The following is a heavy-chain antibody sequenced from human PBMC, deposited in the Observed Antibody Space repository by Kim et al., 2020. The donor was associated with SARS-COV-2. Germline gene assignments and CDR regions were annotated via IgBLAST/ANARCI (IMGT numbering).Heavy chain of an antibody. V-gene: IGHV4-39*07. CDR2: IYYSGST. Sequence: SETLSLTCTVSGGSISSSSYYWGWIRQPPGKGLEWIGSIYYSGSTYYNPSLKSRVTISVDTSKNQFSLKLSSVTAADTAVYYCVTMIVVVTQAGWFDPWGQGTLVTVSS. CDR1: GGSISSSSYY. CDR3: VTMIVVVTQAGWFDP. J-gene: IGHJ5*02. D-gene: IGHD3-22*01.